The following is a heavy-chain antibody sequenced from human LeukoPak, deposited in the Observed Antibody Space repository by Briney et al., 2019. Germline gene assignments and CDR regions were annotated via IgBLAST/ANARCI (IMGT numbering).Heavy chain of an antibody. CDR1: GFTFRSYG. Sequence: GGSLRLSCAAPGFTFRSYGVTWVRQAPGKGLEWVSAISGSGDSTYYADSVKGRFTISRDNSRNTLYLQMNSLRAGDTAVYYCAKSFRSTSLDYWGQGTLVTVSS. V-gene: IGHV3-23*01. D-gene: IGHD2-2*01. CDR3: AKSFRSTSLDY. CDR2: ISGSGDST. J-gene: IGHJ4*02.